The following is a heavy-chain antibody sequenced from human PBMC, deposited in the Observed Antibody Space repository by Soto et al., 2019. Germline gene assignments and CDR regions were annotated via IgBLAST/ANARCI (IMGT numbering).Heavy chain of an antibody. CDR3: AKDKDYEAYFYYYMDV. Sequence: GGYLRLSCAASGFTFSSYAMSWVRQAPGKGLEWVSAISGSGGSTYYADSVKGRFTISRDNSKNTQYLQMNSLRAEDTAVYYCAKDKDYEAYFYYYMDVWGKGTTVTVSS. J-gene: IGHJ6*03. V-gene: IGHV3-23*01. CDR2: ISGSGGST. D-gene: IGHD4-17*01. CDR1: GFTFSSYA.